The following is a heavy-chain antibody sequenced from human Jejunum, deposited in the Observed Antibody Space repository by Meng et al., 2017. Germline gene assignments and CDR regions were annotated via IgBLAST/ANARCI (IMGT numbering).Heavy chain of an antibody. V-gene: IGHV5-51*01. CDR3: ARSLAHYSETSGRRGSYFVDY. Sequence: KVSCKGSGYTFTSYWIGWVRQMPGKGLEWMGLIYPGDSDTRYSPSFQGQVTIPADKSISTASLQWSSLKASDTAIYYCARSLAHYSETSGRRGSYFVDYWGQGTLVTVSS. J-gene: IGHJ4*02. D-gene: IGHD3-22*01. CDR2: IYPGDSDT. CDR1: GYTFTSYW.